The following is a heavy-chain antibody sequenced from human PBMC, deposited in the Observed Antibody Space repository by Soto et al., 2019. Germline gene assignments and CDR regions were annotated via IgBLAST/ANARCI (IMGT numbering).Heavy chain of an antibody. J-gene: IGHJ6*02. V-gene: IGHV1-69*01. D-gene: IGHD6-19*01. CDR2: IIPMFGTL. CDR1: GGIFNNYA. Sequence: QEQLVQSGAEVKKPGSSVKVSCKASGGIFNNYAISWVRQAPGQGLEWMGGIIPMFGTLNYAQKFQGRVTIAAEESTSTAYMELTSLRSEDTAVYFCAGGRIVVAGSSAYYSMDVWGQGTTVTVSS. CDR3: AGGRIVVAGSSAYYSMDV.